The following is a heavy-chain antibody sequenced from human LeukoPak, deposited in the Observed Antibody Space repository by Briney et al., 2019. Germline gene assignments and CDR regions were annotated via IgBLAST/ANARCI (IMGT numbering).Heavy chain of an antibody. J-gene: IGHJ5*02. Sequence: ASVKVSCKASGYTFTSYAMNWVRQAPGQGLEWMGWINTNTGNPTYAQGFTGRFVFSLDTSVSTAYLQISSLKAEDTAVYYCARDNSVSPEYSSSSSFDPWGQGTLVAVSS. CDR2: INTNTGNP. D-gene: IGHD6-6*01. CDR1: GYTFTSYA. CDR3: ARDNSVSPEYSSSSSFDP. V-gene: IGHV7-4-1*02.